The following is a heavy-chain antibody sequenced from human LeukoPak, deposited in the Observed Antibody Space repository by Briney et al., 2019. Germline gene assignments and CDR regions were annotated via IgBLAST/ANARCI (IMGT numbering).Heavy chain of an antibody. J-gene: IGHJ6*03. Sequence: PSETLSLTCTVSGVSTSSSSYYWGWIHQPPGKGLEWIGTTYYNGNTYYNPSLKSRVTMSIDTSKNQFSLRLTSVTAADTAVYYCVRQPGYSYLTTYSYHYMDVWGKGTTVTVSS. V-gene: IGHV4-39*01. CDR1: GVSTSSSSYY. D-gene: IGHD5-18*01. CDR2: TYYNGNT. CDR3: VRQPGYSYLTTYSYHYMDV.